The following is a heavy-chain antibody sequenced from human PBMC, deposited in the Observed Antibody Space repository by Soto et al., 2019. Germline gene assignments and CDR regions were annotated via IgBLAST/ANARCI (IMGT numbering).Heavy chain of an antibody. J-gene: IGHJ3*02. V-gene: IGHV3-7*04. CDR2: IKPDGSEK. Sequence: EVQLVESGGGLVQPGESLRLSCAASGFTFGRSWMTWVRQAPGKGLEWVANIKPDGSEKDYVDSVKGRFTISRDNAQNSLYLQLNSLRVEDTAVYYCARDSGRGWAFDIWGQGTTVTVSS. CDR1: GFTFGRSW. D-gene: IGHD2-15*01. CDR3: ARDSGRGWAFDI.